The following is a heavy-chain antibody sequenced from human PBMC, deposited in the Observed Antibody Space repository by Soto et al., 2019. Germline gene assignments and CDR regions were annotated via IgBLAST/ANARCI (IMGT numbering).Heavy chain of an antibody. Sequence: EVQLVESGGGLVKPGESLRLSCVASDSTFRSYSMNWVRQAPGRGLEWVSIISSGSSVIFYADSMKGRFTISRDNAKNSLYLQMNSLRAEDTXVXXCXXGGRGYTKDDTFDIWGQGTMVTVSS. CDR2: ISSGSSVI. D-gene: IGHD2-2*02. CDR1: DSTFRSYS. J-gene: IGHJ3*02. V-gene: IGHV3-21*01. CDR3: XXGGRGYTKDDTFDI.